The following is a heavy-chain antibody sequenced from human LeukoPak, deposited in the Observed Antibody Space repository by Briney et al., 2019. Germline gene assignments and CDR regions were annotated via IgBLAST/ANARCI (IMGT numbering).Heavy chain of an antibody. V-gene: IGHV4-59*01. CDR2: IYYSGST. CDR3: ARETTQIVGATTRWFDP. D-gene: IGHD1-26*01. J-gene: IGHJ5*02. CDR1: GGSISSYY. Sequence: SETLSLTCTVSGGSISSYYWSWIRQPPGKGLEWIGYIYYSGSTNYNPSLKSRVTISVDTSKNQFSLKLSSVTAADTAVYYCARETTQIVGATTRWFDPWGQGTLVTVSS.